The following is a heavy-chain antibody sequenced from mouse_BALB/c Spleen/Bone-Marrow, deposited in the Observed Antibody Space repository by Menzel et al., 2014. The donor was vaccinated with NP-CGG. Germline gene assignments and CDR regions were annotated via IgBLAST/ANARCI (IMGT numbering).Heavy chain of an antibody. CDR3: GRGGGFAY. J-gene: IGHJ3*01. CDR1: GYTFTTYP. Sequence: QVQLQQSGAELVKPGASVKMSCKAFGYTFTTYPIEWMKQNHGKSLEWIGNFHPYNDDTKYNKKFKDKAKLTVEKSSTPVFLELRRLTSDEFACYFWGRGGGFAYWGQGTLVTVSA. V-gene: IGHV1-47*01. CDR2: FHPYNDDT.